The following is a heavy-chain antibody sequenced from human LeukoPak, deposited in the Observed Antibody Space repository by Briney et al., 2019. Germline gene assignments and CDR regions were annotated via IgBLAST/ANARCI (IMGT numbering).Heavy chain of an antibody. CDR3: ARDRYSSSIFYY. CDR2: ISSSSSYI. V-gene: IGHV3-21*01. Sequence: GGSLRLSCAASGFTFSSCSMNWVRQAPGKGLEWVSSISSSSSYIYYADSVKGRFTISRDNAKNSLYLQMNSLRAEDTAVYYCARDRYSSSIFYYWGQGTLVTVSS. D-gene: IGHD6-6*01. J-gene: IGHJ4*02. CDR1: GFTFSSCS.